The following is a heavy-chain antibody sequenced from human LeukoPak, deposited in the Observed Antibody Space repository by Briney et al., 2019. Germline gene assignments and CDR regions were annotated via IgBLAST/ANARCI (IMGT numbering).Heavy chain of an antibody. Sequence: ASVKVSCKTSGYSFTNYSMSWVRQPPAQGREWMGWISTYNGNTEYSHKLKGRVTMTSDTSTSTAYLELRSLRSDDTAVYYCAKEKRDYYYDDSDFYPNDYWGQGTLVTVSS. D-gene: IGHD3-22*01. CDR3: AKEKRDYYYDDSDFYPNDY. J-gene: IGHJ4*02. CDR1: GYSFTNYS. CDR2: ISTYNGNT. V-gene: IGHV1-18*01.